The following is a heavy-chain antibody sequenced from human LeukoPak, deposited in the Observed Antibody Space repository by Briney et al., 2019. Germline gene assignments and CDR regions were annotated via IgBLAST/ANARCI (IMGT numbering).Heavy chain of an antibody. D-gene: IGHD1-26*01. CDR1: AYRFANYW. CDR3: ARLAGSYPGSPFDY. J-gene: IGHJ4*02. V-gene: IGHV5-51*01. Sequence: GESLKISCKGSAYRFANYWIGWVRQMPGKGLEWMGIIYPGDSDTSYSPSFEGQVTISADNSISTAYLQWSSLKASDSALYYCARLAGSYPGSPFDYWGQGTLVTVSS. CDR2: IYPGDSDT.